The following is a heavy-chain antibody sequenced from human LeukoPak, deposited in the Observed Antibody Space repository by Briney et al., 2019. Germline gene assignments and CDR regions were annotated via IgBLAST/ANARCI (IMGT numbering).Heavy chain of an antibody. Sequence: ASVKVSCKACGYTFTGYYMHWVRQAPGQGLEWMGWINPNSGGTNYAQKFQGRVTMTRDTSISTAYMEPSRLRSDDTAVYYCAVGIVVVIASDYWGQGTLVTVSS. V-gene: IGHV1-2*02. D-gene: IGHD2-21*01. CDR2: INPNSGGT. CDR1: GYTFTGYY. CDR3: AVGIVVVIASDY. J-gene: IGHJ4*02.